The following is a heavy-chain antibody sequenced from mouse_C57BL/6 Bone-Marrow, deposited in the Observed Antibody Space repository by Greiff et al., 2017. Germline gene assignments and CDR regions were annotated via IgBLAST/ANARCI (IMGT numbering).Heavy chain of an antibody. V-gene: IGHV1-62-2*01. J-gene: IGHJ3*01. Sequence: VKLMESGAELVKPGASVKLSCKASGYTFTEYTIHWVKQRSGQGLEWIGWFYPGSGSIKYNEKFKDKATLTADKSSSTVYMELSRLTSEDSAVYFCARHEEGRIGLAYWGQGTLVTVSA. CDR1: GYTFTEYT. D-gene: IGHD3-3*01. CDR3: ARHEEGRIGLAY. CDR2: FYPGSGSI.